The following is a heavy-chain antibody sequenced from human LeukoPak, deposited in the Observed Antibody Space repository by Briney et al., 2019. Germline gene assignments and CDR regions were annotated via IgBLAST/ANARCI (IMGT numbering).Heavy chain of an antibody. J-gene: IGHJ4*02. Sequence: GASVTVSCKASGYTFTNYDINWVRQAPGQGLEWMGYKNPNSGSSAYAQKFQGRVTITTDASISTAYMEVSGLRSEDTALYYCTREGLDYWGQGTLVTVSS. CDR2: KNPNSGSS. V-gene: IGHV1-8*01. CDR3: TREGLDY. CDR1: GYTFTNYD.